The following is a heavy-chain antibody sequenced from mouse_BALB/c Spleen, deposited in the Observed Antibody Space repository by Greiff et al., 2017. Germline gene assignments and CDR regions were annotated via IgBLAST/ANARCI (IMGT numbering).Heavy chain of an antibody. J-gene: IGHJ3*01. CDR3: ARGYYFAY. D-gene: IGHD2-3*01. CDR1: GYSFTGYY. Sequence: EVQVVESGPELVKPGASVKISCKASGYSFTGYYMHWVKQSHVKSLEWIGRINPYNGATSYNQNFKDKASLTVDKSSSTAYMELHSLTSEDSAVYYCARGYYFAYWGQGTLVTVSA. CDR2: INPYNGAT. V-gene: IGHV1-31*01.